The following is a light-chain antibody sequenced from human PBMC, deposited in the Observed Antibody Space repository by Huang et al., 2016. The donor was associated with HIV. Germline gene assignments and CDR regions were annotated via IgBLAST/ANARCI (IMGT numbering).Light chain of an antibody. Sequence: NQTPLSLSVTPGQPAPISCKSSQSLLHSDGKTYLYWYVQKAGHSPQLLMYEVSNRFSGVPDRFSGSGSGTSFTLKISRVEAEDVGIYYCMQGIHLSSPLGGGTKIEI. CDR2: EVS. CDR3: MQGIHLSSP. J-gene: IGKJ4*01. V-gene: IGKV2-29*02. CDR1: QSLLHSDGKTY.